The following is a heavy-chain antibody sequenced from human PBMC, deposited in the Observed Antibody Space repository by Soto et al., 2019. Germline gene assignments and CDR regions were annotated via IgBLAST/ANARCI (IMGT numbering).Heavy chain of an antibody. Sequence: SETLSLTCTVSGGSISSGGYYWSWIRQHPGKGLEWIGYIYYSGSTYYNPSLKSRVTISVDTSKNQFSLKLSSVTAADTAVYYCARTKTGSYYYDILTGPHYFDYWGQGTLVTVSS. CDR1: GGSISSGGYY. D-gene: IGHD3-9*01. V-gene: IGHV4-31*03. CDR2: IYYSGST. J-gene: IGHJ4*02. CDR3: ARTKTGSYYYDILTGPHYFDY.